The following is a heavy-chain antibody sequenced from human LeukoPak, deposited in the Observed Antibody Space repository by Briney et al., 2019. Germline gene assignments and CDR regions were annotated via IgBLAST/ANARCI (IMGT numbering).Heavy chain of an antibody. CDR1: EFTFSSYA. J-gene: IGHJ6*02. D-gene: IGHD6-13*01. CDR3: AKGSISYFYGMDV. Sequence: PGGSLRLSCAASEFTFSSYAISWVRQAPGKGLEWVSTISGSGGTTHYADSVKGRFTISRDNSKNTLYVQMKSLRAEDTAVYYCAKGSISYFYGMDVWGQGTTVTVSS. CDR2: ISGSGGTT. V-gene: IGHV3-23*01.